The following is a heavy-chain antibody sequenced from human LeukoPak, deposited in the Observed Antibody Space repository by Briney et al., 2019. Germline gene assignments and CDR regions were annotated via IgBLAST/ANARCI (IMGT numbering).Heavy chain of an antibody. CDR2: ISSSGSTI. D-gene: IGHD5-12*01. V-gene: IGHV3-11*04. J-gene: IGHJ6*02. CDR3: ARDKWLRWPHGMDV. CDR1: GFTFSDYY. Sequence: PGGSLRLSCAASGFTFSDYYMSWIRQAPGKGLEWVSYISSSGSTIYYADSVKGRFTISRDNSKNTLYLQMNSLRAEDTAVYYCARDKWLRWPHGMDVWGQGTTVTVSS.